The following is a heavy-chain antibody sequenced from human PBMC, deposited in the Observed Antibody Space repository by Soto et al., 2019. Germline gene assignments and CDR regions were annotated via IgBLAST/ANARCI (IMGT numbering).Heavy chain of an antibody. CDR1: GFTFTSYS. J-gene: IGHJ5*02. V-gene: IGHV3-7*03. D-gene: IGHD3-3*01. CDR2: IQQDGSEK. CDR3: ARYYDFWSGYYRLYNWFDP. Sequence: GGSLRLSCAVSGFTFTSYSMSWVRQAPGEGLEWVANIQQDGSEKYYVDSVKGRFTISRDNAKNSLYLQMNSLRAEDTAVYYCARYYDFWSGYYRLYNWFDPWGQGTLVTVSS.